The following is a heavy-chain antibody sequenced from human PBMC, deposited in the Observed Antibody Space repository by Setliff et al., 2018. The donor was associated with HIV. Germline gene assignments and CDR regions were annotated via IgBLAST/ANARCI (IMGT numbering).Heavy chain of an antibody. CDR3: GREGGYSGWYLVLGYFNS. D-gene: IGHD6-19*01. Sequence: SETLSLTCTVSGGSVSSGPYYWGWVRLSTGKGLEWIGSVSHSGDTYYSPALKNRVSMSIDTSKSQFSLKLDSVIVADTALYYCGREGGYSGWYLVLGYFNSWGQGALVTVSA. J-gene: IGHJ4*02. CDR2: VSHSGDT. CDR1: GGSVSSGPYY. V-gene: IGHV4-39*02.